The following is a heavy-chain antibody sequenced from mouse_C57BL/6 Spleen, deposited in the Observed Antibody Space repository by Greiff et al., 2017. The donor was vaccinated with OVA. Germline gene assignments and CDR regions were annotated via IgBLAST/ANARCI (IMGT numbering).Heavy chain of an antibody. CDR3: ARWDYGKGPFDD. D-gene: IGHD1-1*01. CDR1: GYAFSSSW. CDR2: IYPGDGDT. Sequence: QVQLQQSGPELVKPGASVKISCKASGYAFSSSWMNWVKQRPGKGLEWIGRIYPGDGDTNYNGKFKGKATLTADKSSSTAYMQLSSLTSEDSAVYFCARWDYGKGPFDDWGQGTTLTVSS. V-gene: IGHV1-82*01. J-gene: IGHJ2*01.